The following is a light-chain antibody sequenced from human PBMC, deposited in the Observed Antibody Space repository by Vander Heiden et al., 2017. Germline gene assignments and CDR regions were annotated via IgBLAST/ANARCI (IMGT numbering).Light chain of an antibody. V-gene: IGLV2-23*01. J-gene: IGLJ3*02. Sequence: QSALTQPASVSGSLGQSITISCTGTSSDVGSYNLVSWYQQHPGKAPKLMIYENSKRPSGVSNHFSGSKSGNTASLTISGLQAEDEADYYCCSYAGSFMWVFGGGTKLTVL. CDR3: CSYAGSFMWV. CDR1: SSDVGSYNL. CDR2: ENS.